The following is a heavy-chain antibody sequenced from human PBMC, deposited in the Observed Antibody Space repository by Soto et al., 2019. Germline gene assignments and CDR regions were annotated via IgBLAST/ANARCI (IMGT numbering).Heavy chain of an antibody. Sequence: GGSLRLSCAASGFTFSGYAMHWVRQAPGKGLEYVSAISSNGGSTYYANSVKGRFTISRDNSKNTLYLQMGSLRAEDMAVYYCAREHGDDDAFDIWGQGTMVTVSS. J-gene: IGHJ3*02. CDR3: AREHGDDDAFDI. CDR2: ISSNGGST. D-gene: IGHD4-17*01. CDR1: GFTFSGYA. V-gene: IGHV3-64*01.